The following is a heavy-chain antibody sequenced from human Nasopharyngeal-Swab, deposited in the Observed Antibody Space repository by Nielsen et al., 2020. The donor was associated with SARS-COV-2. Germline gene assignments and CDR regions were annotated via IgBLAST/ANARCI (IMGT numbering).Heavy chain of an antibody. CDR1: GFTVSSYG. CDR3: ARDTSSSGRLDY. CDR2: IWYDGSNK. J-gene: IGHJ4*02. V-gene: IGHV3-33*01. D-gene: IGHD6-6*01. Sequence: GGSLRLSCAAPGFTVSSYGMHWVRQAPGKGLEWVAVIWYDGSNKYYADSVKGRFTISRDNSKNTLYLQMNSLRAEDTAVYYCARDTSSSGRLDYWGQGTLVTVAS.